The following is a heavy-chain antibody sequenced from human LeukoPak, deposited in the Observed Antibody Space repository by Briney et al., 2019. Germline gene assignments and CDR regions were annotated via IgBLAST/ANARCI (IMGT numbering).Heavy chain of an antibody. CDR2: IYYDGNKK. D-gene: IGHD5-24*01. CDR1: GFTFSDYA. J-gene: IGHJ4*02. CDR3: ARGPDGYNSHFDY. Sequence: GGSLRLSCAASGFTFSDYAMHWVRQAPGKGLEWVAVIYYDGNKKYYADSVEGRFTISRDNSKNTLYLHMKSLRVEGTAVYYCARGPDGYNSHFDYWGQGTLVTVSS. V-gene: IGHV3-30-3*01.